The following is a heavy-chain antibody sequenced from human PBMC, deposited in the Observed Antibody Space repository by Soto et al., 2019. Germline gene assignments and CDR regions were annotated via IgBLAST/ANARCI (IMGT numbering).Heavy chain of an antibody. J-gene: IGHJ1*01. V-gene: IGHV3-30-3*01. D-gene: IGHD6-6*01. CDR3: ARENSRISPRLFQH. Sequence: GGSLRLSCVASGFIFSDYAMHWARQAPGKGLELAALISPAGTNQYYADSAKGRFTISRDNSKNTLYLQMNSLRPEDTGLYYCARENSRISPRLFQHWGHGTLVTVSS. CDR2: ISPAGTNQ. CDR1: GFIFSDYA.